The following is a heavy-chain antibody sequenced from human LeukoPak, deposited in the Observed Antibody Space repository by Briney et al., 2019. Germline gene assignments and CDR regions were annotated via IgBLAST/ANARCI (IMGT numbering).Heavy chain of an antibody. D-gene: IGHD4-17*01. CDR3: ARQYGRPFDY. CDR1: GYSFSNYW. Sequence: GETLKISCKGSGYSFSNYWIGWVRQMPGKGLEWMGIIYPGDSDTRYSPSFQGQVTISVDESINTAYLQWSSLEASDTAMYYCARQYGRPFDYWGQGTLVTVSS. CDR2: IYPGDSDT. J-gene: IGHJ4*02. V-gene: IGHV5-51*01.